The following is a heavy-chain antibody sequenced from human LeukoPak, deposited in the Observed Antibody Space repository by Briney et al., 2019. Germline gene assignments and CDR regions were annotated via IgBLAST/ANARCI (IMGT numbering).Heavy chain of an antibody. J-gene: IGHJ4*02. V-gene: IGHV3-23*01. CDR3: AKVSGVAVRGVTRD. CDR1: GFTFSSYA. CDR2: ISGSGGST. Sequence: GGSLRLSCAASGFTFSSYAMSWVRQAPGKGLEWVSGISGSGGSTYYADSVKGRFTISRDNSKNTLYLQMNSLRAEDTAVYYCAKVSGVAVRGVTRDWGQGTLVTVSS. D-gene: IGHD3-10*01.